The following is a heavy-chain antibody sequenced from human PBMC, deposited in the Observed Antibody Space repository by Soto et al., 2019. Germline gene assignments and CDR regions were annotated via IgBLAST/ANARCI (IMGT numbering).Heavy chain of an antibody. Sequence: QVQLVESGGGVVQPGRSLRLSCEASGFTFSSYGMHWVRQAPGKGLEWVASIKYDGNNENYADSVKGRFTISRDNSRNTLSLHMNSLRPEDTAVYYCAKDLSQSTVTDYWGQGTLVTVSS. V-gene: IGHV3-30*18. J-gene: IGHJ4*02. CDR2: IKYDGNNE. CDR1: GFTFSSYG. D-gene: IGHD4-17*01. CDR3: AKDLSQSTVTDY.